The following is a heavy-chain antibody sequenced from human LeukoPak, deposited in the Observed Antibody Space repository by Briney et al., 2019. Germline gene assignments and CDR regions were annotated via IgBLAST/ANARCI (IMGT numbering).Heavy chain of an antibody. CDR1: GGSISSGGYY. Sequence: KPSQTLSLTCTVSGGSISSGGYYWSWIRQPPGKGLEWIGYIYHSGSTYYNPSLKSRVTISVDTSKNQFSLKLSSVTAADTAVYYCARQGSRVARIAHVSLPFDYWGQGTLVTVSS. CDR2: IYHSGST. D-gene: IGHD2-15*01. CDR3: ARQGSRVARIAHVSLPFDY. V-gene: IGHV4-30-2*01. J-gene: IGHJ4*02.